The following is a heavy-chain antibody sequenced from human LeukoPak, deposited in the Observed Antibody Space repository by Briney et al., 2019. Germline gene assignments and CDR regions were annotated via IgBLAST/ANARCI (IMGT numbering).Heavy chain of an antibody. CDR3: AKAPLDYYDSSGYYYTA. CDR1: GFTFSSYA. D-gene: IGHD3-22*01. J-gene: IGHJ5*02. Sequence: TGGSLRLSCAASGFTFSSYAMSWVRQAPGKGLEWVSAISGSGGSTYYADSVKGRFTISRDNSKNTLYLQMNSLRAEDTAVYYCAKAPLDYYDSSGYYYTAWGQGTLVTVS. V-gene: IGHV3-23*01. CDR2: ISGSGGST.